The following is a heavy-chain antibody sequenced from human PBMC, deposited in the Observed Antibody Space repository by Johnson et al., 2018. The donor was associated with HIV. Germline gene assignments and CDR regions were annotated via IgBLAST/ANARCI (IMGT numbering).Heavy chain of an antibody. D-gene: IGHD6-13*01. Sequence: VQLVESGGGVVRPGGSLRLSCAASGFTFDDYGMSWVRQAPGKGLEWVSAISGSGNTIYYADSVKGRFPISRDNAKNSLYLQMNSLRAEDTAVYYCARDKAGSSWYTAFDIWGQGTMVIVSS. V-gene: IGHV3-20*04. CDR3: ARDKAGSSWYTAFDI. J-gene: IGHJ3*02. CDR2: ISGSGNTI. CDR1: GFTFDDYG.